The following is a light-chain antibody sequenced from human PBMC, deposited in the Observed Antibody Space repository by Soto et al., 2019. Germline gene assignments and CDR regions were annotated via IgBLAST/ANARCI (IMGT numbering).Light chain of an antibody. J-gene: IGLJ2*01. CDR3: GADHGSGSNSDVV. Sequence: QSVLTQPPSASASLGASVTLTCTLSSGYSNYKVAWYQQRPGKGPRFVMRVGTGGIVGSKGDGIPDRFSVLGSGLNRYLTIKNIQEEDESDYHCGADHGSGSNSDVVFGGGTKLTVL. V-gene: IGLV9-49*01. CDR1: SGYSNYK. CDR2: VGTGGIVG.